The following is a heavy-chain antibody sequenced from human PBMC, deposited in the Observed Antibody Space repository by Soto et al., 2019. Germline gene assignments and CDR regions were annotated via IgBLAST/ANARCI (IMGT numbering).Heavy chain of an antibody. Sequence: QVQLAESGGGVVQPGRSLRLSCAASGFSISRSAMHWVRQAPGKGPEWVAVIAYDGSNKWYADSAKGRFTISRDNSKNTLYLHMTSLRGEDTAVYYCARDLQAGTDNVNWFAPWGQGTLVTVSS. CDR2: IAYDGSNK. CDR3: ARDLQAGTDNVNWFAP. V-gene: IGHV3-30*04. D-gene: IGHD1-1*01. CDR1: GFSISRSA. J-gene: IGHJ5*02.